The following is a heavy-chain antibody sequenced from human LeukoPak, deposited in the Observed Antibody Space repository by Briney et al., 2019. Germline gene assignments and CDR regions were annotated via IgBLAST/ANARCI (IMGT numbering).Heavy chain of an antibody. Sequence: PSETLSLTCTVYGGSISSYYWSWIRQPAGKGLEWIGRIYTSGSTNYNPSLKSRVTMSVDTSKNQFSLKLSSVTAADTAVYYCARANCSSTSCYGGYYYMDVWGKGTTVTISS. CDR2: IYTSGST. CDR1: GGSISSYY. CDR3: ARANCSSTSCYGGYYYMDV. V-gene: IGHV4-4*07. J-gene: IGHJ6*03. D-gene: IGHD2-2*01.